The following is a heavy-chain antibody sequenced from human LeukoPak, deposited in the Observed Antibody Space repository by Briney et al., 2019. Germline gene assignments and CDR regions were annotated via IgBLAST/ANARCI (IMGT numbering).Heavy chain of an antibody. J-gene: IGHJ4*02. V-gene: IGHV3-30-3*01. D-gene: IGHD6-13*01. CDR2: ISYDGSNK. Sequence: PGGSLRLSCAASGFTFSSYAMHWVRQAPGKGLEWVAVISYDGSNKYYADSVKGRFTISRDNSKNTLYLQMNSLRAEDTAVYYCAKGAAAEVSGGQGTLVTVSS. CDR3: AKGAAAEVS. CDR1: GFTFSSYA.